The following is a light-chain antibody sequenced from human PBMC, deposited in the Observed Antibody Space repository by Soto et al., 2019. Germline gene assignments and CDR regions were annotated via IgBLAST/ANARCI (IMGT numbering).Light chain of an antibody. CDR2: DAV. J-gene: IGKJ3*01. Sequence: EIVLTQYPDALSLSPGERVSLSCRASRPAVRQYIAWYHQMPGQAPRLLIHDAVSRATGILDRFSGSGSGTGIDFTLFISRLEPEDCGVYYCQQNGRSPTFGPGTKVEVK. CDR3: QQNGRSPT. V-gene: IGKV3-20*01. CDR1: RPAVRQY.